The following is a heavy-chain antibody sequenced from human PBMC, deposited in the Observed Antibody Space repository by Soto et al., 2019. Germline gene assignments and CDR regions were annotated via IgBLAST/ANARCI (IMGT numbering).Heavy chain of an antibody. V-gene: IGHV1-18*01. CDR3: ARVPQQITMVRGRSRWFDP. J-gene: IGHJ5*02. Sequence: QVQLVQSGAEVKKPGASVKVSCKASGYTFTSYGISWVRQAPGQGLEWMGWISAYNGNTNYAQKLQGRVTMTTDTPTSTAYMELRSMRSDDTAVYYCARVPQQITMVRGRSRWFDPWGQGTLVTVSS. CDR2: ISAYNGNT. D-gene: IGHD3-10*01. CDR1: GYTFTSYG.